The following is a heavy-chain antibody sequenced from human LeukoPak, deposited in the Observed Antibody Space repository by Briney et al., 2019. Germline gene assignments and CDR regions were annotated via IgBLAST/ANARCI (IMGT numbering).Heavy chain of an antibody. J-gene: IGHJ4*02. Sequence: SETLSLTCSVSGDSISSYYWSWIRQPAGKGLEWIGRIYISGSTNYNPSLMSRVTMSLDTSKNQFSLELNSVTAADTAIYYCARGGDYNKPFEYWGQGTLVTVSS. CDR1: GDSISSYY. CDR3: ARGGDYNKPFEY. D-gene: IGHD4-11*01. V-gene: IGHV4-4*07. CDR2: IYISGST.